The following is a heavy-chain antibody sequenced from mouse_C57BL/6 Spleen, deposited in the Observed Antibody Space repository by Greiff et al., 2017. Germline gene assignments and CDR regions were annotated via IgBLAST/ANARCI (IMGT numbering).Heavy chain of an antibody. CDR1: GYTFPSYG. CDR2: IYPRSGNT. V-gene: IGHV1-81*01. D-gene: IGHD2-1*01. CDR3: ARIYYGNSAWFAY. Sequence: QVQLQQSGAELARPGASVKLSCKASGYTFPSYGISWVKQRAGQGLEWIGEIYPRSGNTYYNEKFKGKATLTADKSSSTAYMELRSLTSEDSAVYLGARIYYGNSAWFAYWGQGTLVTVAA. J-gene: IGHJ3*01.